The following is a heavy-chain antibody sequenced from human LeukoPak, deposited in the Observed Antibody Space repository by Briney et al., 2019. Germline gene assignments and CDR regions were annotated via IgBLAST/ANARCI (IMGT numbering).Heavy chain of an antibody. CDR1: GGSISIFY. D-gene: IGHD1-26*01. Sequence: SETLSLTCTVSGGSISIFYWNWIRQPPGKGLEWIGSIYNSGSTTYNPSLKSRVTISGDTSKNQFSLKLTSVTAADTAVYYCTRDRELGFWGQGTLVTVSS. J-gene: IGHJ4*02. V-gene: IGHV4-59*01. CDR3: TRDRELGF. CDR2: IYNSGST.